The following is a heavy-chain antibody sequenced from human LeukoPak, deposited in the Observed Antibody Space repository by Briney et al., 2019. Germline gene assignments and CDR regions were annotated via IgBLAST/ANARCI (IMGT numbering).Heavy chain of an antibody. J-gene: IGHJ4*02. CDR3: ARRPYYYDSLDY. CDR2: ITTSGTYI. V-gene: IGHV3-21*01. Sequence: GGSLRLSCATSGFTFNNYNMNWVRQAPGRALEWVSSITTSGTYIFYADSVKGRFTISRDNAKNSLYLQMNSLRAEDTAVYYCARRPYYYDSLDYWGQGTLVTVSS. CDR1: GFTFNNYN. D-gene: IGHD3-22*01.